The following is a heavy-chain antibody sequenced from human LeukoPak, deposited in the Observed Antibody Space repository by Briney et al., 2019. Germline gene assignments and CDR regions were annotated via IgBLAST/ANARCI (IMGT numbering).Heavy chain of an antibody. Sequence: SETLSLTCTVSGGSISNYYWSWIRQPPGKGLEWIGYIYNSGSTDYNPSLKSRVTISVDTSKTQFSLQLSSVTAADTAVYYCARRPYSGSYYDWFDPWGQGTLVTVSS. CDR3: ARRPYSGSYYDWFDP. D-gene: IGHD1-26*01. V-gene: IGHV4-59*08. CDR2: IYNSGST. CDR1: GGSISNYY. J-gene: IGHJ5*02.